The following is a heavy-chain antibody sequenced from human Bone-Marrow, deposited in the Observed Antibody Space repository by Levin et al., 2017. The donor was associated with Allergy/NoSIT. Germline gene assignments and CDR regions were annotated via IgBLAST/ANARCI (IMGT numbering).Heavy chain of an antibody. V-gene: IGHV1-2*02. Sequence: ASVKVSCKPSGYPFTAYHIHWVRQAPGQGLEYMGWMNPNNDGAKFASKFQGRVTVTRDTSISTAFMELNRLTSDDTAVYYCARDPAGYCSGGGCYSFHFDYWGQGTLVTVSS. D-gene: IGHD2-15*01. J-gene: IGHJ4*02. CDR2: MNPNNDGA. CDR1: GYPFTAYH. CDR3: ARDPAGYCSGGGCYSFHFDY.